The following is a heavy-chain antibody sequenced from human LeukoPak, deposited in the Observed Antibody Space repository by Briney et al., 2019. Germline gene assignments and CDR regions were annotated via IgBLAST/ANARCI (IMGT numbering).Heavy chain of an antibody. V-gene: IGHV1-8*01. CDR2: MNPNSGNT. CDR3: ARALGYCSGGSCYRYYFDY. Sequence: GASVKVSCKASGYTFSSYYIHWVRQATGQGLEWMGGMNPNSGNTVYAQKFQGRDTMTRNTSLSTAYMELISLRSEDTAVYYCARALGYCSGGSCYRYYFDYWGQGTLVTVSS. CDR1: GYTFSSYY. D-gene: IGHD2-15*01. J-gene: IGHJ4*02.